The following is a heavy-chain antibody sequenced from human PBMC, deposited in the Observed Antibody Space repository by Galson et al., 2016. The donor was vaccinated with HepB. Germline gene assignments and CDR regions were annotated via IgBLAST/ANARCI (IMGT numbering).Heavy chain of an antibody. CDR2: ISSSSSYI. CDR3: ARTKLQLLYYFDY. Sequence: SLRLSCAASGFTFSSYSMNWVRQAPGKGLEWVSSISSSSSYIYYADSVKGRFTISRDNAKNSLYLRMNSLRAEDTAVYYCARTKLQLLYYFDYWGQGTLVTVSS. D-gene: IGHD5-18*01. CDR1: GFTFSSYS. V-gene: IGHV3-21*01. J-gene: IGHJ4*02.